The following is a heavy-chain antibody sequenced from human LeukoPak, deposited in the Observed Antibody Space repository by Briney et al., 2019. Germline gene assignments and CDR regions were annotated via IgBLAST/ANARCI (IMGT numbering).Heavy chain of an antibody. D-gene: IGHD3-22*01. CDR3: ARDIDSSGYYYPNLWY. V-gene: IGHV1-18*01. Sequence: GASVKVSCKASGYTFTTYGISWVRQAPGQGLEWMGWISAYNGNTNYAQKLQGRVTMTTGTSTSTAYMELRSLRPDDTAVYYCARDIDSSGYYYPNLWYWGQGTLVTVSS. CDR2: ISAYNGNT. CDR1: GYTFTTYG. J-gene: IGHJ4*02.